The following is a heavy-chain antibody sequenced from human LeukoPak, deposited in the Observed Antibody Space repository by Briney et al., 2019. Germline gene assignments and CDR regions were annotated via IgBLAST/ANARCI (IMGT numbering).Heavy chain of an antibody. V-gene: IGHV4-39*01. D-gene: IGHD4-17*01. CDR3: ARLDSGDYFFDY. CDR1: GGSISSGSYY. Sequence: PSETLSLTCTVSGGSISSGSYYWGWIRQPPGKGLEWLGTVFYSGTTYYNPSLKSQVTISVDTSKNQFSLGLRSVTAADTAVYYCARLDSGDYFFDYWGQGTLVTVSS. CDR2: VFYSGTT. J-gene: IGHJ4*02.